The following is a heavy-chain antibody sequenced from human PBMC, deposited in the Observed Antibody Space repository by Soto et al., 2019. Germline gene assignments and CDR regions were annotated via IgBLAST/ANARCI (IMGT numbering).Heavy chain of an antibody. V-gene: IGHV4-4*02. D-gene: IGHD3-22*01. CDR2: IYHSGST. CDR3: ARDQLRDYYDSSGSN. CDR1: GGSISSSNW. J-gene: IGHJ4*02. Sequence: SETLSLTCAVSGGSISSSNWWSLVRQPPGKGLEWIGEIYHSGSTNYNPSLKSRVTISVDKSKNQFSLKLSSVTAADTAVYYCARDQLRDYYDSSGSNWGQGTLVTVSS.